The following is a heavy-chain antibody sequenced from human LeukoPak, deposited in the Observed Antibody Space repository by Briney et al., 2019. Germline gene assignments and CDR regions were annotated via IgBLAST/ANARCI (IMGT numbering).Heavy chain of an antibody. CDR2: IYYSGST. V-gene: IGHV4-59*08. D-gene: IGHD1-14*01. CDR1: GGSISSYY. CDR3: ARQTAKRFDY. Sequence: SETLSLTCTVSGGSISSYYWSWIRQPPGKGLEWIGYIYYSGSTNYNLSLKSRVTISVDTSKNQFSLKLSSVTAADTAVYYCARQTAKRFDYWGQGTLVTVSS. J-gene: IGHJ4*02.